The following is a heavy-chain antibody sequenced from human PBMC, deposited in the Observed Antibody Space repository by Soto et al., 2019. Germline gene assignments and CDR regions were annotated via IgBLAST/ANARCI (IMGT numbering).Heavy chain of an antibody. CDR1: GGSLSGFY. CDR3: ARGRRSSDGCGYSKAFDI. V-gene: IGHV4-34*01. D-gene: IGHD3-22*01. Sequence: QVQLQQWGAGLLKPSETLSLNCAVYGGSLSGFYWNWIRRPPGKGLEWIGQINHSGSTNYNPSLKSRVTVSVDTSKNQFSLRLSSVTAADTAVYYCARGRRSSDGCGYSKAFDIWGQGAMVTVSS. J-gene: IGHJ3*02. CDR2: INHSGST.